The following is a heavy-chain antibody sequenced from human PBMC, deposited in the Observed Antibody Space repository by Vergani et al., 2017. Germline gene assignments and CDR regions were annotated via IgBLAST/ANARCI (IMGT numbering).Heavy chain of an antibody. CDR1: GYTFSNYY. J-gene: IGHJ4*02. Sequence: QVQVVQSGAEVKKSGASVKVSCKTSGYTFSNYYMHWVRQAPGQRLEWMGIINPSGGHTNYAQKFQGRDTMTRDTSTSTVYMELSSLRSEDTAIYYCARGDDGILTGYRYWGQGTLVTVSA. V-gene: IGHV1-46*03. CDR3: ARGDDGILTGYRY. D-gene: IGHD3-9*01. CDR2: INPSGGHT.